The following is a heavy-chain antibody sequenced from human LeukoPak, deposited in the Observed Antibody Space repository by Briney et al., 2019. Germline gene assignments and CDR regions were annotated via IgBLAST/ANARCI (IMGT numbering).Heavy chain of an antibody. CDR3: ARDSPSLYSSSRYMGGPFDY. V-gene: IGHV1-69*06. CDR1: GGTFSSYA. D-gene: IGHD6-13*01. Sequence: ASVKVSCKASGGTFSSYAISWVRQAPGQGLEWMGGIIPIFGTANYAQKFQGRVTITADKSTSTAYMELSSLRSEDTAVYYYARDSPSLYSSSRYMGGPFDYWGQGTLVTVSS. J-gene: IGHJ4*02. CDR2: IIPIFGTA.